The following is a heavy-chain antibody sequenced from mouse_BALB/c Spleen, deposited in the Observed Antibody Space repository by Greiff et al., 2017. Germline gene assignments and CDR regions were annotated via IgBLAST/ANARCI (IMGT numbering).Heavy chain of an antibody. CDR2: ISTYYGDA. D-gene: IGHD3-2*02. J-gene: IGHJ4*01. CDR3: ARSGSYYAMDY. V-gene: IGHV1S137*01. Sequence: QVHVKQSGAELVRPGVSVKISCKGSGYTFTDYAMHWVKQSHAKSLEWIGVISTYYGDASYNQKFKGKATMTVDKSSSTAYMELARLTSEDSAIYYCARSGSYYAMDYWGQGTSVTVSS. CDR1: GYTFTDYA.